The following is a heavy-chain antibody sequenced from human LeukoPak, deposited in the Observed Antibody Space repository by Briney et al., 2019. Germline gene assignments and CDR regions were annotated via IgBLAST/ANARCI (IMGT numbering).Heavy chain of an antibody. V-gene: IGHV3-23*01. Sequence: GGSLRLSCAASGFTFSNYATSWVRQAPGKGLEWVSAITGSGGNTYYADSVKGRFTISRDNSKNTVFLQMNSLRAEDTAVYYCAKWGDYDVLTGYYVSDYWGQGTLVTVSS. CDR2: ITGSGGNT. J-gene: IGHJ4*02. CDR1: GFTFSNYA. CDR3: AKWGDYDVLTGYYVSDY. D-gene: IGHD3-9*01.